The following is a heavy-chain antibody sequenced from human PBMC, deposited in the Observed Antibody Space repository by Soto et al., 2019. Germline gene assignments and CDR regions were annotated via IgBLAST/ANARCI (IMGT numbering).Heavy chain of an antibody. J-gene: IGHJ4*02. Sequence: GGSLRLSCAASGFTFSSYAMSWVRQAPGKGLEWVSAISDSGGSTYSADSVKGRFTISRDNSKNTLNLQMNSLRAEDTAVYYCARRGDESGSYFDYWGQGALVTVSS. CDR2: ISDSGGST. V-gene: IGHV3-23*01. D-gene: IGHD3-10*01. CDR3: ARRGDESGSYFDY. CDR1: GFTFSSYA.